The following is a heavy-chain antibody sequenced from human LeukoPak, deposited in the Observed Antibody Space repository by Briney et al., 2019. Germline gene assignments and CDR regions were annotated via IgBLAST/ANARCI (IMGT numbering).Heavy chain of an antibody. V-gene: IGHV3-7*01. CDR2: IKQDGSEK. CDR1: GFTFSSYW. D-gene: IGHD6-25*01. Sequence: GGSLRLSCAASGFTFSSYWMSWVRQAPAKGLEWVANIKQDGSEKYYVDSVKGRFTISRDNAKNSLYLQMNSLRAEDTAVYSCARVHGRLLTRYYFDYWRQGNLVTVSS. J-gene: IGHJ4*02. CDR3: ARVHGRLLTRYYFDY.